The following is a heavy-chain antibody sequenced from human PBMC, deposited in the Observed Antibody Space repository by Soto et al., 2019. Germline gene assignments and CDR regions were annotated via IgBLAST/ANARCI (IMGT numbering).Heavy chain of an antibody. D-gene: IGHD2-2*01. CDR2: IYYSGST. Sequence: KTSETLSLTCTVSGGSISSYYWSWIRQPPGKGLEWIGYIYYSGSTNYNPSLKSRVTISVDTSNNQFSLKLCSVTAADTAVYYCGRQPGHCDSTTCFGYYTVDVWGQGTTVTVSS. J-gene: IGHJ6*02. V-gene: IGHV4-59*08. CDR1: GGSISSYY. CDR3: GRQPGHCDSTTCFGYYTVDV.